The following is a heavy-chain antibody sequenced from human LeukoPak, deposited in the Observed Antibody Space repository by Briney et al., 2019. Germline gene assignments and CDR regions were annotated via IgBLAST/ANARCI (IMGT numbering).Heavy chain of an antibody. J-gene: IGHJ4*02. CDR1: EFSFSDFW. CDR3: TKGRSNHY. Sequence: GGSLRLSCVASEFSFSDFWMGWVRQAPGKGLEWVANINQGGSETYYVDSVKGRFTISRDNAKKSLFLQMNSLRAEDTAVYYCTKGRSNHYWGQGTLVTVST. V-gene: IGHV3-7*01. CDR2: INQGGSET. D-gene: IGHD4-11*01.